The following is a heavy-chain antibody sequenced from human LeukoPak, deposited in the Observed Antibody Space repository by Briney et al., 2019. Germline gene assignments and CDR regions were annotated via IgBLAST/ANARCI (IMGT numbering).Heavy chain of an antibody. V-gene: IGHV3-48*01. CDR1: GYTFSAYT. CDR2: ISTGGSVM. Sequence: GGSLRLSCGASGYTFSAYTMNWVRQAPGKRPEWISYISTGGSVMHYADSVKGRFTISRDNFENSLYLQMNSLRVEDTAVYYCTRDLEYWGQGVLVTVSS. CDR3: TRDLEY. J-gene: IGHJ4*02.